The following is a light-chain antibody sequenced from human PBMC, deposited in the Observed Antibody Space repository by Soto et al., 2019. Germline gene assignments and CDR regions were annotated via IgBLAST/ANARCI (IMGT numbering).Light chain of an antibody. CDR2: DVS. J-gene: IGLJ2*01. CDR1: SSDVGGYNY. Sequence: QSALTQPASVSGSPGQSITISCTGTSSDVGGYNYVSWYQQHPGKAPKLMIYDVSNRPSVVSNRFSGSKSGNTASLTISGLQAEDEADYYCTSYTSTNTLVFGGGTKVTVL. V-gene: IGLV2-14*01. CDR3: TSYTSTNTLV.